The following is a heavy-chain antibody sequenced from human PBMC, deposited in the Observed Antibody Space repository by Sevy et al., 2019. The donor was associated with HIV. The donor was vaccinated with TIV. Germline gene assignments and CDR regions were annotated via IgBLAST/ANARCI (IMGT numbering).Heavy chain of an antibody. J-gene: IGHJ6*02. CDR3: ARDPQEVQRVSSLYDYYGMDV. D-gene: IGHD3-10*01. CDR1: GYTFTSYT. V-gene: IGHV1-3*01. Sequence: ASVKVSCKASGYTFTSYTMHWVRQAPGQGLEWMGWINGANGYTKYSHQLQDRVTITSDTSASTAYMELSSLRSEDTAVFYCARDPQEVQRVSSLYDYYGMDVWGQGTTVTVSS. CDR2: INGANGYT.